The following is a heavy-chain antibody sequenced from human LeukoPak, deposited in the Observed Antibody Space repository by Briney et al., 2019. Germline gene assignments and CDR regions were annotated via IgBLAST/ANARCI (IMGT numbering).Heavy chain of an antibody. J-gene: IGHJ6*03. CDR3: ARDALITMVRGVIGYMDV. V-gene: IGHV3-20*01. CDR1: GFTFDDYG. D-gene: IGHD3-10*01. CDR2: INWNGGST. Sequence: GGSLRLSCAASGFTFDDYGMSWVRQAPGKGLEWVSGINWNGGSTGYADSVKGRFTISRDNAKNSLYLQMNSLRAEDTALYHCARDALITMVRGVIGYMDVWGKGTTVTISS.